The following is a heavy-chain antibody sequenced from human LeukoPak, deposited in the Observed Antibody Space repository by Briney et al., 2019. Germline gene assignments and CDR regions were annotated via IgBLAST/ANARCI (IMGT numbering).Heavy chain of an antibody. J-gene: IGHJ4*02. CDR1: GFTFSSYA. CDR2: ISYDGSNK. D-gene: IGHD3-10*01. V-gene: IGHV3-30-3*01. Sequence: PGGSLRLSCAASGFTFSSYAMHWVRQAPGKGLEWVAVISYDGSNKYYADSVKGRFTISRDNSKNTLYLQMNSLRAEDTAVYYCARVGEYWGQGTLVTVSS. CDR3: ARVGEY.